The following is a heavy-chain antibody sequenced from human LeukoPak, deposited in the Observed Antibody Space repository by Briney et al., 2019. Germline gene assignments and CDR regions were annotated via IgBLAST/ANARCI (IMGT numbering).Heavy chain of an antibody. CDR3: ARVLTMVRGAFNWFDP. D-gene: IGHD3-10*01. Sequence: GAPVKVSCKASGYTFTSYGINWVRQAPGQGLEWMGWISAYNGNTNYAQKLQGRVTMTTDTSTSTAYMELRSLRSDDTAVYYCARVLTMVRGAFNWFDPWGQGTLVTVSS. J-gene: IGHJ5*02. CDR1: GYTFTSYG. CDR2: ISAYNGNT. V-gene: IGHV1-18*01.